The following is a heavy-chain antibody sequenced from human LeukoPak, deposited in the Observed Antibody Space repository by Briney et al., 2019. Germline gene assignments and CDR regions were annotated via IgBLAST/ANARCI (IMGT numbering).Heavy chain of an antibody. CDR1: GGTFSSYA. Sequence: SVKVSCKASGGTFSSYAISWVRQAPGQGLEWMGGIIPIFGTANYAQKFQGRVTITTDESTSTAYMELSRLRSEDTAVYYCARGSKMVYGYYYMDVWGKGTTVTVSS. V-gene: IGHV1-69*05. J-gene: IGHJ6*03. CDR2: IIPIFGTA. D-gene: IGHD2-8*01. CDR3: ARGSKMVYGYYYMDV.